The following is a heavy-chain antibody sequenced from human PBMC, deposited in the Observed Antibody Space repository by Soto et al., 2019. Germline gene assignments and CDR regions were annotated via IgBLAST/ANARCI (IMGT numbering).Heavy chain of an antibody. V-gene: IGHV3-23*01. CDR2: ISGSGENT. Sequence: EVQLLESGGGLVQPGGSLRLSCAASGFTFSNYAMSWVRQAPGKGLEWVSPISGSGENTYYADSVKGRFTISRDNSKNTLYLQMNNLRAEDTAVCYCAKTRGQSYYHAMDVWGQGTTVIVSS. CDR3: AKTRGQSYYHAMDV. J-gene: IGHJ6*02. CDR1: GFTFSNYA.